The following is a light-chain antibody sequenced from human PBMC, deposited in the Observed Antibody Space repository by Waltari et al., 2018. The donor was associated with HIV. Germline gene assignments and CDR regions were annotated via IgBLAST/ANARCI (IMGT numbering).Light chain of an antibody. V-gene: IGLV1-40*01. CDR2: GNS. CDR1: RSNLGAGYG. J-gene: IGLJ3*02. CDR3: QSYDSSLSGSV. Sequence: QSVLTQPPSVSGAPGQRVTISCPWSRSNLGAGYGVHWYQPLPGTAPKLLIYGNSNRPSGVPDRFSGSKSGTSASLAITGLQAEDEADYYCQSYDSSLSGSVFGGGTKLTVL.